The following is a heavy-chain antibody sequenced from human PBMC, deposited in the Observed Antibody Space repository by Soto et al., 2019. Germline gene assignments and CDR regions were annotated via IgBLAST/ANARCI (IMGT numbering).Heavy chain of an antibody. CDR2: ISYDGTNK. D-gene: IGHD6-19*01. CDR1: GFMVSSYA. Sequence: GGSPGIGWAASGFMVSSYAILWVRQAPGKGLEWVAAISYDGTNKYYADSIKGRFTISRDNSANTLFLQVNSLRREDTAMYYCARDPSPYTSGWYGIDFWGHGTLVTVSS. CDR3: ARDPSPYTSGWYGIDF. J-gene: IGHJ4*01. V-gene: IGHV3-30*04.